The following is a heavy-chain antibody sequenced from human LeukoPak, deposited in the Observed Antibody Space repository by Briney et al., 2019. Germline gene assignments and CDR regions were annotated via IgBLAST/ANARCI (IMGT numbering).Heavy chain of an antibody. CDR3: ARVVVVAATVDY. Sequence: ASVKVSCKASGYTFTSYGISWVRQAPGQGLEWMGWISAYNGNTNYAQKLQGRVTMTTDTSTSTAYMELRSLGSDDTAVYYRARVVVVAATVDYWGQGTLVTVSS. D-gene: IGHD2-15*01. V-gene: IGHV1-18*01. CDR1: GYTFTSYG. J-gene: IGHJ4*02. CDR2: ISAYNGNT.